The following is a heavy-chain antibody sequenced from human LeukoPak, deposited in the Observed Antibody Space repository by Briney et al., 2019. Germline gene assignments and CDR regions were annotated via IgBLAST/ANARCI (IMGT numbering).Heavy chain of an antibody. Sequence: KPSETLSLTCTVSGGSISSYYWSWSRQPPGKGLEWSGYIYYSGSTNYNTSLKRRVTISVDTSKNQFSLKLSSVTAADTAVYYCARLLRYDAFDIWGQGTMVTVSS. CDR1: GGSISSYY. D-gene: IGHD3-9*01. V-gene: IGHV4-59*01. J-gene: IGHJ3*02. CDR3: ARLLRYDAFDI. CDR2: IYYSGST.